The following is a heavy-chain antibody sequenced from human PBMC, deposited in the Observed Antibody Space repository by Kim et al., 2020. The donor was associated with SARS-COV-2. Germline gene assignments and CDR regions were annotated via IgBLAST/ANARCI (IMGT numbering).Heavy chain of an antibody. CDR2: IIPIFGTA. CDR1: GGTFSSYA. Sequence: SVKVSCKASGGTFSSYAISWVRQAPGQGLEWMGGIIPIFGTANYAQKFQGRVTITADESTSTAYMELSSLRSEDTAVYYCAREKADNWNDEGGYYYYGMDVWGQGTTVTVSS. V-gene: IGHV1-69*13. J-gene: IGHJ6*02. CDR3: AREKADNWNDEGGYYYYGMDV. D-gene: IGHD1-20*01.